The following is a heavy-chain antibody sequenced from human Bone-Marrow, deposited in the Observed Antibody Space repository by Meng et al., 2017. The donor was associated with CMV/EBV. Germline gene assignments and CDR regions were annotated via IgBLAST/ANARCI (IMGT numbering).Heavy chain of an antibody. CDR2: ISWNSGSI. CDR3: ATAPYGDSPLVD. CDR1: GFTFDDYA. J-gene: IGHJ4*02. Sequence: SLKISCAASGFTFDDYAMHWVRQAPGKGLEWVSGISWNSGSIGYADSVKGRFTISRDNAKNSLYLQMNSLRAEDTAVYYCATAPYGDSPLVDWGQGTLVTVSS. D-gene: IGHD4-17*01. V-gene: IGHV3-9*01.